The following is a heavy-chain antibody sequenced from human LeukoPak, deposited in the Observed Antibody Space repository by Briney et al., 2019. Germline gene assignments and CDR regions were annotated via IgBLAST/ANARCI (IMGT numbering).Heavy chain of an antibody. CDR2: IYYSGST. CDR3: ARSRGGWANWFDP. J-gene: IGHJ5*02. CDR1: GGSISSYY. V-gene: IGHV4-59*01. Sequence: SETLSLTCTVSGGSISSYYWSWIRQPPGKGLEWIGYIYYSGSTNYNPSLKSRVTISVDTSKNQFSLKLISVTAADTAVYYCARSRGGWANWFDPWGQGTLVTVSS. D-gene: IGHD6-19*01.